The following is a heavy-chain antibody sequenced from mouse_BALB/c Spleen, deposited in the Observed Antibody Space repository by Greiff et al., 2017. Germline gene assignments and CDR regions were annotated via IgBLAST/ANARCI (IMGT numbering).Heavy chain of an antibody. J-gene: IGHJ4*01. CDR2: IDTSDSYT. CDR1: GYTFTDYW. Sequence: QVQLQQPGAELVMPGASVKMSCKASGYTFTDYWMHWVKQRPGQGLEWIGAIDTSDSYTSYNQKFKGKATLTVDESSSTAYMQLSSLTSEDSAVYYCARSQNAMDYWGQGTSVTVSS. V-gene: IGHV1-69*01. CDR3: ARSQNAMDY.